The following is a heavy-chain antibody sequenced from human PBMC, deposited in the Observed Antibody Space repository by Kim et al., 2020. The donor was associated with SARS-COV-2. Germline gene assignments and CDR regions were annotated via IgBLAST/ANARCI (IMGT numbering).Heavy chain of an antibody. J-gene: IGHJ4*02. CDR1: GGSFSGYY. CDR2: INHSGST. Sequence: SETLSLTCAVYGGSFSGYYWSWIRQPPGKGLEWIGEINHSGSTNYNPSLKSRVTISVDTSKNQFSLKLSSVTAADTAVYYCARVGSSGYYATWGQGTLVT. V-gene: IGHV4-34*01. CDR3: ARVGSSGYYAT. D-gene: IGHD3-22*01.